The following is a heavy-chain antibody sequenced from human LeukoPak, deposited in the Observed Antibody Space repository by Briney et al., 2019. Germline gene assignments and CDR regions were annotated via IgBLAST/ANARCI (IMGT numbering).Heavy chain of an antibody. CDR2: VNLQGST. CDR1: GGSISNTNW. Sequence: SETLSLTCGVSGGSISNTNWWTWVRQPPGKGLEWIGEVNLQGSTNYNPSLKSRVAISVDKSANHISLKLTSVTAADTAVYYCARTPIPQYSSGWYTSYYFDYWGQGTLVTVSS. CDR3: ARTPIPQYSSGWYTSYYFDY. V-gene: IGHV4-4*02. D-gene: IGHD6-19*01. J-gene: IGHJ4*02.